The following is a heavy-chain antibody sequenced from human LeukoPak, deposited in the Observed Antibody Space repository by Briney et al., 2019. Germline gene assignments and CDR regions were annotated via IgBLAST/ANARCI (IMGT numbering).Heavy chain of an antibody. J-gene: IGHJ6*03. CDR1: GFTFSSYA. CDR3: AREGGATTLYYYYYMDV. V-gene: IGHV3-30*04. CDR2: ISYDGSNK. Sequence: PGGSLRLSCAASGFTFSSYAMHRVRQAPGKGLEWVAVISYDGSNKYYADSVKGRFTISRDNSKNTLYLQMNSLRAEDTAVYYCAREGGATTLYYYYYMDVWGKGTTVTISS. D-gene: IGHD5-12*01.